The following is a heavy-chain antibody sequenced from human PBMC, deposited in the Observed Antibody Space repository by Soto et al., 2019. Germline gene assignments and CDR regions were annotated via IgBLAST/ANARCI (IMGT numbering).Heavy chain of an antibody. CDR2: TIPIFGTA. V-gene: IGHV1-69*13. J-gene: IGHJ4*02. Sequence: SVKVSCKASGGTFSSYAISWVRQAPGQGLEWMGGTIPIFGTANYAQKFQGRVTITADESTSTAYMELSSLRSEDTAVYYCARDHTLIAVAGTGNFDYWGQGTLVTVSS. D-gene: IGHD6-19*01. CDR1: GGTFSSYA. CDR3: ARDHTLIAVAGTGNFDY.